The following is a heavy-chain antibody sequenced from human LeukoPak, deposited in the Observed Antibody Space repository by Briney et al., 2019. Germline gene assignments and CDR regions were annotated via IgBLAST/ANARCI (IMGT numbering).Heavy chain of an antibody. V-gene: IGHV1-24*01. D-gene: IGHD3-3*01. J-gene: IGHJ6*03. Sequence: ASVKVSCMVSGHTLTALPMHWVRQAPGKGLEWMGSFYPNDDETYYARNFLGRVTMTEDTSTNTAFMELTDLRSEDTAVYYCAAFDDSWSGYFSSSPYYYYVDVWGGGTTVTVSS. CDR1: GHTLTALP. CDR3: AAFDDSWSGYFSSSPYYYYVDV. CDR2: FYPNDDET.